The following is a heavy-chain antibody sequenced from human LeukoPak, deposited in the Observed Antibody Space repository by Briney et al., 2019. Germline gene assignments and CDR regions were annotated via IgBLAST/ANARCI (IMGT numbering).Heavy chain of an antibody. CDR2: IYTSGST. CDR3: ARHLIVVVPAAHDAFDI. J-gene: IGHJ3*02. V-gene: IGHV4-4*09. D-gene: IGHD2-2*01. CDR1: GGSISSYY. Sequence: SETLSLTCTVSGGSISSYYWSWIRQPPGKGLEWIGYIYTSGSTNYNPSLKSRVTISVDTSKNQLSLKLSSVTAADTAVYYCARHLIVVVPAAHDAFDIWGQGTMVTVSS.